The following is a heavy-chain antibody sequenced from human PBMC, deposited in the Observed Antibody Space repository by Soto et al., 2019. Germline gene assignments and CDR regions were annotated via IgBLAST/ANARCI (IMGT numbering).Heavy chain of an antibody. CDR2: ISAYNGNT. Sequence: ASVKVSCKASGYTFTSYGISWVRQAPGQGLEWVGWISAYNGNTNYAQKLQGRVTMTTDTSTSTAYMELRSLRSDDTAVYYCARGGGFLEWLLIEDYYYGMDVWGQGTTVTVSS. J-gene: IGHJ6*02. CDR3: ARGGGFLEWLLIEDYYYGMDV. CDR1: GYTFTSYG. V-gene: IGHV1-18*04. D-gene: IGHD3-3*01.